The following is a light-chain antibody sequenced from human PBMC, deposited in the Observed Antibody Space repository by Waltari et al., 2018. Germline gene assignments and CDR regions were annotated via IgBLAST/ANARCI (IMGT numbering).Light chain of an antibody. J-gene: IGKJ1*01. V-gene: IGKV3-15*01. CDR3: QQYNNWPPL. CDR1: QSVSSN. Sequence: IVMTQSPATLSVSPGEGATPSCRVSQSVSSNLAWYQQKPGQAPRLLIYGASARATGLPVRFGGIGSGTEFTLTISSLQSEDFAVYYCQQYNNWPPLFGQGTKVEIK. CDR2: GAS.